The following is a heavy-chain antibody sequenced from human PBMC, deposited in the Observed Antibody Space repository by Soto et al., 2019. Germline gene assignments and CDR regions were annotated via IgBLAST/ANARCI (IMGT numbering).Heavy chain of an antibody. V-gene: IGHV1-3*01. D-gene: IGHD1-26*01. CDR1: GYTFTSYA. J-gene: IGHJ6*02. CDR2: INAGNGNT. Sequence: ASVKVSCKASGYTFTSYAMHWVRQAPGQRLEWMGWINAGNGNTKYSQKFQGRVTITRDTSASTAYMELSSLRSEDTAVYYCARVYYRFVYYRDLQAFCGQGSTV. CDR3: ARVYYRFVYYRDLQAF.